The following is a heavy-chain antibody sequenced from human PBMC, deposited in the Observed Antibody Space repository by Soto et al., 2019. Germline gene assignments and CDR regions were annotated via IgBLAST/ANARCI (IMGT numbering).Heavy chain of an antibody. CDR3: ARDLAYYDILTGYSTPPPPLEIGY. V-gene: IGHV4-59*01. J-gene: IGHJ4*02. D-gene: IGHD3-9*01. Sequence: SQTLSLPCTVSGVSIRSYYWIWISQPPGKGLEGIGYIYYSGSTNYNPSLKSRVTISVDTSKNQFSLKLSSVTAADTAVYYCARDLAYYDILTGYSTPPPPLEIGYWGQGTLVTVSS. CDR2: IYYSGST. CDR1: GVSIRSYY.